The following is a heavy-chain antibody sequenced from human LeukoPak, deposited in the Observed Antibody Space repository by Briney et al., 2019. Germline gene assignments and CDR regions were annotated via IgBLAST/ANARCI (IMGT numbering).Heavy chain of an antibody. CDR3: ARRRSSGWYCFDY. V-gene: IGHV4-34*01. CDR2: IDHSGST. Sequence: SESLSLTCAVFGGSFSGYYWSWIRQPPGEGLEWIGEIDHSGSTNYNPSMKSRVTISVDTSKSQLSLKLTSVTAADTAVYYCARRRSSGWYCFDYWGQGTLVTVSS. J-gene: IGHJ4*02. CDR1: GGSFSGYY. D-gene: IGHD6-19*01.